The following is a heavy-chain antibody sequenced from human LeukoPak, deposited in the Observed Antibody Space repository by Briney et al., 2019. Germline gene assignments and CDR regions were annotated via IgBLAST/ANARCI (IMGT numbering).Heavy chain of an antibody. V-gene: IGHV4-39*01. CDR3: ARPDTYYYDSSGYPAAFDI. CDR2: IYYSGST. Sequence: SETLSLTCTVSGASINSYYWSWIRQPPGKGLEWIGSIYYSGSTYYNPSLKSRVTISVDTSKNQFSLKLSSVTAADTAVYYCARPDTYYYDSSGYPAAFDIWGQGTMVTVSS. D-gene: IGHD3-22*01. CDR1: GASINSYY. J-gene: IGHJ3*02.